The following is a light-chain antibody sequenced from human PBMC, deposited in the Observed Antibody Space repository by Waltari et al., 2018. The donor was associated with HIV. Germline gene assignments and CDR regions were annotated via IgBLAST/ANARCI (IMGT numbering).Light chain of an antibody. V-gene: IGLV1-40*01. CDR3: QSFDSSLSRWV. CDR2: YDY. J-gene: IGLJ3*02. Sequence: QSALTQPPSVSGAPGQTVTMSCTGVSYHLGIFYAVHWYQHLPRAAPNLLISYDYSRPAGVPDRFSGSKSGASASLTFTGLQAEDEADYYCQSFDSSLSRWVFGGGTKLTVL. CDR1: SYHLGIFYA.